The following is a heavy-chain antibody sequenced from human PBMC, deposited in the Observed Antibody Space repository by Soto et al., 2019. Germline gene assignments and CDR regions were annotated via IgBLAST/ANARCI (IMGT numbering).Heavy chain of an antibody. D-gene: IGHD1-26*01. CDR1: GYTFTSYG. CDR2: ISAHSGNT. V-gene: IGHV1-18*01. J-gene: IGHJ3*02. CDR3: AIDDHKYVATTETGDGFEI. Sequence: QVQLVQSGAEVKKPGASVKVSCKASGYTFTSYGVSWVRQAPGQGLEWMGWISAHSGNTNFAQKFQGRVTITTDTSTSTAFLELSMLTSDHTAVYYGAIDDHKYVATTETGDGFEIWGQGTMVTVSS.